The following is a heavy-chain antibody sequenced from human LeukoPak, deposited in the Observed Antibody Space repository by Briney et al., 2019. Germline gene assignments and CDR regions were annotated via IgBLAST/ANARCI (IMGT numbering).Heavy chain of an antibody. CDR2: IKGKTDGGTT. V-gene: IGHV3-15*01. CDR1: GFTFRNAS. Sequence: GGSLRLSCAASGFTFRNASMSWVRQAPGKGLEWVGPIKGKTDGGTTDYAAPVKGRFTISRDDSKNTLYLQMNSLTTEDTAVYFCAHRDTTMVRVDYWGQGTLVTVSS. J-gene: IGHJ4*02. D-gene: IGHD5-18*01. CDR3: AHRDTTMVRVDY.